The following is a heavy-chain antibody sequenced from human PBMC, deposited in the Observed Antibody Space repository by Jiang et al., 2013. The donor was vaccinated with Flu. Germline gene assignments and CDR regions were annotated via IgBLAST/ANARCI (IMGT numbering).Heavy chain of an antibody. V-gene: IGHV1-18*01. D-gene: IGHD3-22*01. Sequence: GAEVKKPGASVKVSCKASGYTFTSYGISWVRQAPGQGLEWMGWISAYNGNTNYAQKLQGRVTMTTDTSTSTAYMELRSLRSDDTAVYYCARVSGYYDSSGYYSDGWFDPWGQGTLVTVSS. J-gene: IGHJ5*02. CDR2: ISAYNGNT. CDR1: GYTFTSYG. CDR3: ARVSGYYDSSGYYSDGWFDP.